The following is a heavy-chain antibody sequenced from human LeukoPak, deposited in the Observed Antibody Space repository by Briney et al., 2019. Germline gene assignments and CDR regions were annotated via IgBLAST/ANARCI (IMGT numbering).Heavy chain of an antibody. D-gene: IGHD1-26*01. CDR3: ARTVSYSGSYFPYYFDY. J-gene: IGHJ4*02. CDR2: IYSSGST. CDR1: GVSISSSNYY. Sequence: SETLSLTCIVSGVSISSSNYYWGWVRQPPGKGLEWIGNIYSSGSTYYNSSLKSRVTISIDTSNNQVSLKMSSMTAADTAVYYCARTVSYSGSYFPYYFDYWGQGTLVTVSS. V-gene: IGHV4-39*01.